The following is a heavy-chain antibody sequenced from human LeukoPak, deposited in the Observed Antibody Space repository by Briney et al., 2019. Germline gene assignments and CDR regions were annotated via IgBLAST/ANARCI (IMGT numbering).Heavy chain of an antibody. D-gene: IGHD3-10*01. J-gene: IGHJ4*02. CDR1: GGSFSGYY. V-gene: IGHV4-34*01. CDR3: ASHYYGSGSYQFIGQVVSY. CDR2: INHSGST. Sequence: PSETLSLXCAVYGGSFSGYYWSWIRQPPGKGLEWIGEINHSGSTNYNPSLKSRVTISVDTSKNQFSLKLSSVTAADTAVYYCASHYYGSGSYQFIGQVVSYWGQGTLVTVSS.